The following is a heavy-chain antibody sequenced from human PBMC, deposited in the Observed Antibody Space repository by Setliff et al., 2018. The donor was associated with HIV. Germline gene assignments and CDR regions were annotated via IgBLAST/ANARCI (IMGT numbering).Heavy chain of an antibody. V-gene: IGHV1-46*01. Sequence: ASVKVSCKASGYTFTSYYMHWVRQAPGQGLEWMGIINPSGGSTSYAQKFQGRFTISRTNAKNSLSLQMKSLRAEDTAVYYCVRDSDFYRFDHWGQGILVTVSS. CDR3: VRDSDFYRFDH. D-gene: IGHD2-21*02. CDR2: INPSGGST. CDR1: GYTFTSYY. J-gene: IGHJ5*02.